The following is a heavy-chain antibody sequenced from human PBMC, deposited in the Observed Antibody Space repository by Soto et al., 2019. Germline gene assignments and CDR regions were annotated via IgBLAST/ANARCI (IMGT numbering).Heavy chain of an antibody. CDR1: GGSFSGCY. J-gene: IGHJ3*02. CDR3: ARDDDPMVRVLRNLFHI. D-gene: IGHD3-10*01. V-gene: IGHV4-34*01. CDR2: INHSGST. Sequence: SATLSLTCAFYGGSFSGCYWSWIRQPPGKGLEWIGEINHSGSTNYNPSLKSRVTISVDTSKNQFSLKLSSVTAADTAVYYCARDDDPMVRVLRNLFHICARRTL.